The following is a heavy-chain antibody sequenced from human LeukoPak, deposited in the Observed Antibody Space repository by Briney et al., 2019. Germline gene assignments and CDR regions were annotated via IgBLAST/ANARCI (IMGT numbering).Heavy chain of an antibody. Sequence: GGSLRLSCAASGFTSCNYWMTCVRPAPGKGLEWVANTKQDGDEKYYVDSVRGGFTTSRDNAKNSLYLQMNSLRDEDTAVYYCASGFDSLFFDKWGQGTLVTVSS. D-gene: IGHD3-22*01. CDR2: TKQDGDEK. V-gene: IGHV3-7*01. CDR3: ASGFDSLFFDK. CDR1: GFTSCNYW. J-gene: IGHJ4*02.